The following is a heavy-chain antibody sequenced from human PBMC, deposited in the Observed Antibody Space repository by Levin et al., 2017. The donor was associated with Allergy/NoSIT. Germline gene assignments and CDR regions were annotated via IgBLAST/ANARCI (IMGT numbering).Heavy chain of an antibody. CDR2: ISYDGSNK. V-gene: IGHV3-30*18. D-gene: IGHD4-17*01. CDR3: AKDLASADYGDYGVNYYYYYGMDV. Sequence: GGSLRLSCAASGFTFSSYGMHWVRQAPGKGLEWVAVISYDGSNKYYADSVKGRFTISRDNSKNTLYLQMNSLRAEDTAVYYCAKDLASADYGDYGVNYYYYYGMDVWGQGTTVTVSS. CDR1: GFTFSSYG. J-gene: IGHJ6*02.